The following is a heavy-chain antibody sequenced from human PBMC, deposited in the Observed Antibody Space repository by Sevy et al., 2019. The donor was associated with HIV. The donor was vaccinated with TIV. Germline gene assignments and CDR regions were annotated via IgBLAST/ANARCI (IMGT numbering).Heavy chain of an antibody. Sequence: ASVKVSCRASGYTFTGDYLHWVRQAPGQGLEWIGRVYPNSGGTNYAQKFQDRVTMTRDTSISTAYMELNRLRSDDTAVYYCARDAGGGTTNSGMDVWGQGTTVTVSS. V-gene: IGHV1-2*06. CDR1: GYTFTGDY. CDR3: ARDAGGGTTNSGMDV. J-gene: IGHJ6*02. D-gene: IGHD1-7*01. CDR2: VYPNSGGT.